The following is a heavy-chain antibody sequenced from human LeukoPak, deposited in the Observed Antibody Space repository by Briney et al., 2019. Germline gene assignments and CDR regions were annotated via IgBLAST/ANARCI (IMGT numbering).Heavy chain of an antibody. J-gene: IGHJ4*02. CDR2: IYYSGST. CDR1: GGSISSYY. V-gene: IGHV4-59*12. CDR3: AREPKPPAGGQLGIFDS. Sequence: PSETLSLTCTVSGGSISSYYWSWIRQPPGKGLEWIGYIYYSGSTNYNPSLKSRVTISVDTSKNQFSLKLSSVTAADTAVYYCAREPKPPAGGQLGIFDSWGQGALVTASS. D-gene: IGHD7-27*01.